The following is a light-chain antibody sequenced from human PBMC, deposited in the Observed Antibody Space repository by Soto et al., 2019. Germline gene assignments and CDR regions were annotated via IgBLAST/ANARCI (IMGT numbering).Light chain of an antibody. CDR2: GAS. CDR3: QTYNTAPKT. CDR1: QGISNY. V-gene: IGKV1-27*01. Sequence: DIQMTQSPSSLSASVGDRVTITCRASQGISNYLAWYQQKPGKVPKLLIYGASTLQSGFPARFSGSGSGTDVTLTISSPQPEDVATYYCQTYNTAPKTFGQGNKVQIK. J-gene: IGKJ1*01.